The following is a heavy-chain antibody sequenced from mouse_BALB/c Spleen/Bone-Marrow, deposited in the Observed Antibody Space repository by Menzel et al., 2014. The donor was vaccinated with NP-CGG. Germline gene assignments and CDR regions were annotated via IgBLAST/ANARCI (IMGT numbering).Heavy chain of an antibody. CDR3: ERKVRYLDY. CDR1: GFTFSSYD. D-gene: IGHD2-14*01. CDR2: ISSGGGST. J-gene: IGHJ2*01. Sequence: VLASVVGLVQPGVSRNLSCAASGFTFSSYDMSWVRQTPEKMLEWVAYISSGGGSTYYPDTVKGRFTISRDNAKNTLYRQMSSLKAEDTAMYDCERKVRYLDYWGQGTTRT. V-gene: IGHV5-12-1*01.